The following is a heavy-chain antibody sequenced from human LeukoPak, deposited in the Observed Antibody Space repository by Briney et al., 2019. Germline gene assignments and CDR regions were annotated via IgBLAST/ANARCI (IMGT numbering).Heavy chain of an antibody. CDR3: ARRMITFGVVIV. V-gene: IGHV4-34*01. D-gene: IGHD3-16*02. CDR1: GGSFSGYY. J-gene: IGHJ4*02. Sequence: SETLSLTCAVYGGSFSGYYWSWIRQPPGKGLEWIGEINHSGSTNYNPSLKSRVTISVYTSKNQFSLKLSSVTAADTAAYYCARRMITFGVVIVWGQGTLVTVSS. CDR2: INHSGST.